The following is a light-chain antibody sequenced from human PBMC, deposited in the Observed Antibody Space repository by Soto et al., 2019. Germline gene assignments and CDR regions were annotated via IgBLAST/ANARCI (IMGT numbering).Light chain of an antibody. CDR1: QSAGNF. Sequence: EIVMTQSPATLSVSPGETASLSCRASQSAGNFLAWYQQKPGQAPRLLIYGASTRATGIPARFSGSGSGTEFTLTISSLQSEDFAVYYCQQYNNWPPITFGQGGRLAVK. V-gene: IGKV3-15*01. J-gene: IGKJ5*01. CDR2: GAS. CDR3: QQYNNWPPIT.